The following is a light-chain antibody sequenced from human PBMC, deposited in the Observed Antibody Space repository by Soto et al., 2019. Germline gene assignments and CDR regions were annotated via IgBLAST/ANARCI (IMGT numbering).Light chain of an antibody. CDR1: RSISSW. Sequence: DIQMTQSPSALSASVGDRVTISCRASRSISSWLAWYQQKPGKAPKLLIYDASSLESGVPSRFSGSGSGTEFTLTISSLPPDDFATYYCQQYNSYSITFGPGTKVDIK. CDR2: DAS. J-gene: IGKJ3*01. CDR3: QQYNSYSIT. V-gene: IGKV1-5*01.